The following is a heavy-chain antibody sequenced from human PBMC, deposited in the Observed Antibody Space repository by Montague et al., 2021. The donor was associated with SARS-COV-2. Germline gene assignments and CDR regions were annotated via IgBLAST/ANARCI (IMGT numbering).Heavy chain of an antibody. CDR1: GGSFSGYY. CDR3: ARAQNTCFIANCVNYFDS. CDR2: INHSGST. D-gene: IGHD1-1*01. Sequence: SETLSLTCAVYGGSFSGYYWSWIRQPPGRGLEWIGEINHSGSTNYNPSLKSRVTISVDTSENQFSLKLSSVTAADTAVYYCARAQNTCFIANCVNYFDSWGLGALVTVSS. J-gene: IGHJ4*02. V-gene: IGHV4-34*01.